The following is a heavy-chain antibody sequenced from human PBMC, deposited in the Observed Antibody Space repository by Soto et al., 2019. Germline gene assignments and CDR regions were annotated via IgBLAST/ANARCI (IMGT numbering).Heavy chain of an antibody. D-gene: IGHD2-21*02. Sequence: DLVASGGGLVQPGGSLRLSCVASGFKFDYYWMHWVRQAPGEGLMWVSRLQTDGSHPDYAASVKGRFTISRDNAKNTLYLQMNNLRVEDTAVYYCGSGGDPDYWGQGTLVTVSS. CDR2: LQTDGSHP. CDR3: GSGGDPDY. J-gene: IGHJ4*02. CDR1: GFKFDYYW. V-gene: IGHV3-74*01.